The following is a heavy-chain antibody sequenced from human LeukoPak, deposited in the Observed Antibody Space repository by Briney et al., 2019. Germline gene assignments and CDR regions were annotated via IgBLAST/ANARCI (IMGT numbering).Heavy chain of an antibody. CDR3: ARDKLVGYYYGMDV. V-gene: IGHV4-59*01. Sequence: SETLSLTCTVSGGSISSYYWSWIRQPPGKGLQWIGYIYYSGNTNYNPSLKSRVTISVDTSKNQFSLKLSSVTAADTAMYYCARDKLVGYYYGMDVWGQGTTVTVSS. D-gene: IGHD2-2*01. CDR1: GGSISSYY. J-gene: IGHJ6*02. CDR2: IYYSGNT.